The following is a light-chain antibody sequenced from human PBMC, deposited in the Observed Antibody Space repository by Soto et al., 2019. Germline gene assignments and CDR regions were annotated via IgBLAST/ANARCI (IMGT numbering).Light chain of an antibody. Sequence: QSVLTQPPSASASLGASVTLTCTLSSGYSNYKVDWYQQRPGKGPRFVMRVGTGGIVGSKGDGIPDRFSVLGSGLNRYLTNKNIQEEDESDFHRGADQGSGGNFVSLGFGGGTKLTVL. J-gene: IGLJ3*02. V-gene: IGLV9-49*01. CDR3: GADQGSGGNFVSLG. CDR1: SGYSNYK. CDR2: VGTGGIVG.